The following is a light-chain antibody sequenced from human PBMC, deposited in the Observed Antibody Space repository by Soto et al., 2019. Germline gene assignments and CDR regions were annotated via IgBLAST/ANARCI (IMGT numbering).Light chain of an antibody. CDR1: QSVSSN. Sequence: EIVMTQSPANLSVSPGERATLSCRASQSVSSNLAWYQQKPGQGPRLLIYGASTRATSIPARFSGSGSGTEFTLTINSLQSEDVAVYYCQQYNKWPPYTFGQWTKLAIK. CDR3: QQYNKWPPYT. J-gene: IGKJ2*01. CDR2: GAS. V-gene: IGKV3-15*01.